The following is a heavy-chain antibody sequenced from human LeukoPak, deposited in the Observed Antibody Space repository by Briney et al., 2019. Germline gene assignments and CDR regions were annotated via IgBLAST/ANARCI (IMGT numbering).Heavy chain of an antibody. D-gene: IGHD3-10*01. CDR2: ISWNSGSI. V-gene: IGHV3-9*01. CDR1: GFTFDDYA. CDR3: AGRGSGSYFDY. J-gene: IGHJ4*02. Sequence: PGGSLGLSCAASGFTFDDYAMHWVRQAPGKGLEWVSGISWNSGSIGYADSVKGRFTISRDNAKNSLYLQMHSLRAEDTAVYYCAGRGSGSYFDYWGQGTLVTVSS.